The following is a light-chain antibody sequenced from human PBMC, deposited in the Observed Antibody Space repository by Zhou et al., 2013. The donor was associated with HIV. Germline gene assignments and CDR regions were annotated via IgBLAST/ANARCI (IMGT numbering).Light chain of an antibody. J-gene: IGKJ4*01. CDR1: LGISTY. CDR3: QQFSSYSPIT. CDR2: GAS. V-gene: IGKV1-27*01. Sequence: IQMTQSPSSLSASVGDRVTITCRATSLGISTYLAWYQQKPGKGPNLLIYGASNLQSGVPSRFSGSGSGTEFTLTIYGLQPEDFATYYCQQFSSYSPITFGGGTKVEI.